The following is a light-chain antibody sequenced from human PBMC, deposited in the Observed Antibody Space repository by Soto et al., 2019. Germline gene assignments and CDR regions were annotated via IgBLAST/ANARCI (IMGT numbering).Light chain of an antibody. CDR1: QDISNY. CDR3: QQYDNLPLT. J-gene: IGKJ4*01. V-gene: IGKV1-33*01. Sequence: DIQMTQSPSSLSASVGDRVTITCQAIQDISNYLNWYQQKPGKAPKLLIYDAPNLETGFPSRFSGSGAGTDFTFTISSLQPEDIATYYCQQYDNLPLTFGGGTKVEIK. CDR2: DAP.